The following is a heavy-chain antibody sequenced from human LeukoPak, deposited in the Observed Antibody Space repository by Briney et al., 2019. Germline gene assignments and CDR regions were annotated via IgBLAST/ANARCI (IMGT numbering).Heavy chain of an antibody. CDR1: GFTFTSSA. CDR2: IVVGSGNT. J-gene: IGHJ2*01. Sequence: GTSVKVSCKASGFTFTSSAMQWVRQARGQRLEWIGWIVVGSGNTNYAQKFQERVTITRDMSTSTAYMELSSLRSEDTAVYYCVAGYYRPRYLDLWGRGTLVTVSA. V-gene: IGHV1-58*02. CDR3: VAGYYRPRYLDL. D-gene: IGHD3-10*01.